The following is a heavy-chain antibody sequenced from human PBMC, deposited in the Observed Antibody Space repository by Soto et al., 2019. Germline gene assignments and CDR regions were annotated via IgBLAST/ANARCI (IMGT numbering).Heavy chain of an antibody. CDR1: GFTFSDYY. V-gene: IGHV3-11*01. J-gene: IGHJ4*02. Sequence: PGGSLRLSCAASGFTFSDYYFSWIRQAPGKGLEWVSYISSTSSTMYYADSVRGRFTISRDNAKNSLYLQMTSLRADDTAVYYCARAVYSNGYYSDSWGQGTLVTVSS. D-gene: IGHD6-19*01. CDR2: ISSTSSTM. CDR3: ARAVYSNGYYSDS.